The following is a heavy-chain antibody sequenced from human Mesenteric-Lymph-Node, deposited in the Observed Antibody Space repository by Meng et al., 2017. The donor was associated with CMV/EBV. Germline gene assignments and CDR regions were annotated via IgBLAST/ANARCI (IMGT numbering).Heavy chain of an antibody. V-gene: IGHV1-2*02. CDR1: GYTFTGYY. CDR2: INPNSGGT. Sequence: ASVKVSCKASGYTFTGYYMHWVRQAPGQGLEWMGWINPNSGGTNYAQKFQGRVTMTRDTSISTAYMELSRLRSDDTAVYYCARRVEMATIRRFDGWNYYFDYWGQGTLVTVSS. J-gene: IGHJ4*02. D-gene: IGHD5-24*01. CDR3: ARRVEMATIRRFDGWNYYFDY.